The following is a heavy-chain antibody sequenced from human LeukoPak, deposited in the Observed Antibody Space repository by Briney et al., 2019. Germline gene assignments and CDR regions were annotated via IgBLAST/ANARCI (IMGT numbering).Heavy chain of an antibody. CDR2: MNPNSGST. CDR3: ARGRSTGYPYYFEY. Sequence: ASVKVSCKASGYTFTSYDINWVRQATGQGLEWMGWMNPNSGSTGYAQKFQGRVTITRNTSISTAYMELSGLRSEDTAVFYCARGRSTGYPYYFEYWGQGTLVTVSS. V-gene: IGHV1-8*03. CDR1: GYTFTSYD. D-gene: IGHD5-12*01. J-gene: IGHJ4*02.